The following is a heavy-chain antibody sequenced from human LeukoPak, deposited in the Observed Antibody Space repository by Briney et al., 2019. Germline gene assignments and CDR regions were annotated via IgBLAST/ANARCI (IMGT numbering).Heavy chain of an antibody. Sequence: GGSLRLSCAASGFTVSSNYMSWVRQAPGKGLEWVSVIYSGGSTYYADSVKGRFTISRDNSKNTLYLQMNSLRAEDTAVYYCARIFSEMATTYFDYWGQGTLVTVSS. CDR2: IYSGGST. CDR3: ARIFSEMATTYFDY. V-gene: IGHV3-66*01. J-gene: IGHJ4*02. D-gene: IGHD5-24*01. CDR1: GFTVSSNY.